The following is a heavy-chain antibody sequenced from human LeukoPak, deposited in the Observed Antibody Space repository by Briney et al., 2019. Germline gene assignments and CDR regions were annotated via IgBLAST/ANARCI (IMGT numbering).Heavy chain of an antibody. CDR2: IFHTGST. Sequence: SETLSLTCTVSGDSISGYYWSWVRQPPGKGLEWIGYIFHTGSTKYNPSLESRVTISVDTSKNQFSLKLSSVTAADTAVYYCARGTWDIVVVPDPFDYWGQGTLVTVSS. V-gene: IGHV4-59*12. CDR1: GDSISGYY. CDR3: ARGTWDIVVVPDPFDY. D-gene: IGHD2-2*01. J-gene: IGHJ4*02.